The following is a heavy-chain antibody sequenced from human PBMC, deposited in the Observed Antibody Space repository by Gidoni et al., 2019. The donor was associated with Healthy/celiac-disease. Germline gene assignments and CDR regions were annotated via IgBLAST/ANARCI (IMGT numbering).Heavy chain of an antibody. CDR2: IFSNDEK. V-gene: IGHV2-26*01. J-gene: IGHJ6*02. Sequence: QVTLKESGPVLVKPTETLTLTCTVSGFSLSNARMGVSWIRQPPGKALEWLAHIFSNDEKSYSTSLKSRLTISKDTSKSQVVLTMTKMDPVDTATYHCARMTTGMDVWGQGTTVTVSS. D-gene: IGHD1-1*01. CDR1: GFSLSNARMG. CDR3: ARMTTGMDV.